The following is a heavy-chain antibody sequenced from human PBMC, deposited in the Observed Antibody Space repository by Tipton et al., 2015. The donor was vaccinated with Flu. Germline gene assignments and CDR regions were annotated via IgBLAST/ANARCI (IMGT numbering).Heavy chain of an antibody. CDR1: GFSFSDYG. CDR3: ATLTGDDY. V-gene: IGHV3-33*01. D-gene: IGHD7-27*01. J-gene: IGHJ4*02. CDR2: IWYDGSNR. Sequence: SGFSFSDYGMHWVRQAPGRGLEWVAIIWYDGSNRHYADSVRGRFTISRDNINNMLFLEMNNLRAEDTAIYYCATLTGDDYWGQGIMVTVSS.